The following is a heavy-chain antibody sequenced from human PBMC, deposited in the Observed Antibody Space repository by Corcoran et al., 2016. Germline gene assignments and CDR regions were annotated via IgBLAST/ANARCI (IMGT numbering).Heavy chain of an antibody. Sequence: QVQLQESGPGLVKPSETLSLTCTVSGGSISSYYWSWIRQPPGKGLEWIGYIYYSGSTNYNPSLKSRVTISVDTSKNQFSLKLSSVTTADTAVYYCARAISGYVGVDYWGQGTLVTVSS. D-gene: IGHD5-12*01. CDR1: GGSISSYY. CDR3: ARAISGYVGVDY. CDR2: IYYSGST. J-gene: IGHJ4*02. V-gene: IGHV4-59*01.